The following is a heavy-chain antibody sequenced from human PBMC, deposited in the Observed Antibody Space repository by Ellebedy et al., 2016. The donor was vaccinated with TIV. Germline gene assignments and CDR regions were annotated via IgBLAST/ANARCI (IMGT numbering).Heavy chain of an antibody. J-gene: IGHJ4*02. CDR1: GASISSYY. CDR2: IYFTGGT. Sequence: SETLSLTXTVSGASISSYYWSWVRQSAEKGLEWIGRIYFTGGTDYNPSLKSRLSMSIDTSQNRFSLKLTSVTAADTAVYYCARALGYTGSASHYFDHWGQGTLATV. V-gene: IGHV4-4*07. D-gene: IGHD5-18*01. CDR3: ARALGYTGSASHYFDH.